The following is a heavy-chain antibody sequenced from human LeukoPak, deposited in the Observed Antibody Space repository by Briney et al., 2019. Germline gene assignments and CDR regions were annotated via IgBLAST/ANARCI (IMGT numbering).Heavy chain of an antibody. CDR2: ISSSSSYI. CDR3: ASDEGRGYYFDY. CDR1: GFTFSSYA. J-gene: IGHJ4*02. V-gene: IGHV3-21*01. D-gene: IGHD3-10*01. Sequence: GGSLRLSCAASGFTFSSYAMSWVRQAPGKGLEWVSSISSSSSYIYYADSVKGRFTISRDNAKNSLYLQMNSLRAEDTAVYYCASDEGRGYYFDYWGQGTLVTVSS.